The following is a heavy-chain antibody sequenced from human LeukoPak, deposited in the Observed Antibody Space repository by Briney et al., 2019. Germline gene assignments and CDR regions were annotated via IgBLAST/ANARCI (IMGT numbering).Heavy chain of an antibody. CDR1: GGSISSSGYY. CDR2: IYYSGST. Sequence: SETLSLTYTVSGGSISSSGYYWGWIRQPPGKGLEWIASIYYSGSTYYNPSLKSRVTISVDTSKNQLSLKLSSLTAADTALYYCARHEYSGSYYGLSWFDPWGQGTLVTVSS. D-gene: IGHD1-26*01. J-gene: IGHJ5*02. V-gene: IGHV4-39*01. CDR3: ARHEYSGSYYGLSWFDP.